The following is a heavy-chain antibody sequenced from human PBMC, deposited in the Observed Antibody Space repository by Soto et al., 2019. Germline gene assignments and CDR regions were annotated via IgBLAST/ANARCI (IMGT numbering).Heavy chain of an antibody. CDR1: GYSFTSYW. D-gene: IGHD5-18*01. V-gene: IGHV5-51*01. Sequence: GESLKISCKASGYSFTSYWIAWVRQMPGKGLEWMGIIYPGDSDTRYSPSFRGQVTISADTSINTAYLQWSSLKASDIAMYYCARLVNTATVNEPDYWGQGTLVTVSS. CDR3: ARLVNTATVNEPDY. CDR2: IYPGDSDT. J-gene: IGHJ4*02.